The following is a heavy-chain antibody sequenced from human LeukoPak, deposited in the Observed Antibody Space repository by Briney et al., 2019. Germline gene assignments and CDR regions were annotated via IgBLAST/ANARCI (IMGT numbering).Heavy chain of an antibody. Sequence: PGGSLRLSCAASGLTFSSYWMSWVRQAPGKGLEWVANIKQDGSEKYYVDSVKGRFTISRDNSNNTLSLQMNSLRAEDTAVYYCAKDINFHCRGDCSDSWGQGTLVTVSS. CDR2: IKQDGSEK. CDR1: GLTFSSYW. J-gene: IGHJ4*02. D-gene: IGHD2-15*01. V-gene: IGHV3-7*01. CDR3: AKDINFHCRGDCSDS.